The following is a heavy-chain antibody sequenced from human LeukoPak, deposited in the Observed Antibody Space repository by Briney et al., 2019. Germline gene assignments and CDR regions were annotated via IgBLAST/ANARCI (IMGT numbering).Heavy chain of an antibody. CDR2: INGNSGDT. CDR1: VYTFTAYY. Sequence: ASVKVSCKASVYTFTAYYMHWVRQAPGQGLQWMGWINGNSGDTTYAEKYQDRVTMTRATSISTAYMELSRLRYADTAVYYCARSHSNWFDPWGQGTLVTVSS. D-gene: IGHD3-3*01. CDR3: ARSHSNWFDP. J-gene: IGHJ5*02. V-gene: IGHV1-2*02.